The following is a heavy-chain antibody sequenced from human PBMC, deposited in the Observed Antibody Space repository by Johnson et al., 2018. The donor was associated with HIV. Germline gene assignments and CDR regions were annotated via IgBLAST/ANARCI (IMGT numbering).Heavy chain of an antibody. J-gene: IGHJ3*02. CDR1: GFTFSSYA. V-gene: IGHV3-30*02. CDR3: AKDRGGSYLLFGAFDI. D-gene: IGHD1-26*01. CDR2: IWYDGSNK. Sequence: QVQLVESGGGLVQPGGSLRLSCAASGFTFSSYAMHWVRQAPGKGLEWVAVIWYDGSNKYYADSVKGRFTISRDNSKNTLYLQMNSLRAEDTAVYYWAKDRGGSYLLFGAFDIWGQGTMVTVSS.